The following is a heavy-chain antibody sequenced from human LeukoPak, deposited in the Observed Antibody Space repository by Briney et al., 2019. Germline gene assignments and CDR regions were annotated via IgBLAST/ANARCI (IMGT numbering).Heavy chain of an antibody. V-gene: IGHV3-30-3*01. CDR3: ARESYDSSGHDAFDI. Sequence: GRSLRLSCAASGFTFSSYAMHWVRQAPGKGLEWVAVISYDGSNKYYADSVKGRFTISRDNSKNTLYLQMNSLRAEDTAVYYCARESYDSSGHDAFDIWGQGTMVTVSS. CDR2: ISYDGSNK. D-gene: IGHD3-22*01. CDR1: GFTFSSYA. J-gene: IGHJ3*02.